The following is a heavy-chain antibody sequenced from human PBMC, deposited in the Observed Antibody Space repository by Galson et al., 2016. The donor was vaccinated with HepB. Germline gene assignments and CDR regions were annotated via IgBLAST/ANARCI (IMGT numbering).Heavy chain of an antibody. V-gene: IGHV4-59*01. J-gene: IGHJ4*02. CDR1: GGSITSYF. CDR3: ARVRSVYSGIAD. Sequence: SETLSLTCNVSGGSITSYFWGWIRQPPGKGLEWIGYTFYSGTTNYHPSLQSRVTMSVDMSKNHWSLKLSSVTAADTAVCYCARVRSVYSGIADWGQGTLVTVSS. CDR2: TFYSGTT. D-gene: IGHD3-22*01.